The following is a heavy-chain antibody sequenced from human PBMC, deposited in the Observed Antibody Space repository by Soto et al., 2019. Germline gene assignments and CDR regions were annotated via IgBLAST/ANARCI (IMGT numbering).Heavy chain of an antibody. V-gene: IGHV3-15*01. CDR1: GFTFSNAW. J-gene: IGHJ4*02. D-gene: IGHD3-10*01. CDR3: TTDLWFGEFPTHY. Sequence: PGGSLRLSCAASGFTFSNAWMSWVRQAPGKGLEWVGRIKSKTDGGTTDYAAPVKGRFTISRDDSKYTLSLQMNSLKTEDTAVYYCTTDLWFGEFPTHYWGQGTLVTVSS. CDR2: IKSKTDGGTT.